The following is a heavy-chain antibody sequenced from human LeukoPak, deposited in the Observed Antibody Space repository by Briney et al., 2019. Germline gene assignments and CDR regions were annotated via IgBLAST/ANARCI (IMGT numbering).Heavy chain of an antibody. V-gene: IGHV1-46*01. CDR2: INPSGGST. J-gene: IGHJ4*02. D-gene: IGHD4-23*01. CDR1: GYTFTSYY. CDR3: ARDLGGNHYFDY. Sequence: GASVTVSCKASGYTFTSYYMHWVRQAPGQGLEWMGIINPSGGSTSYAQKFQGRVTMTRDMSTSTVYMELSSLRSEDTAVYYCARDLGGNHYFDYWGQGTLVTVSS.